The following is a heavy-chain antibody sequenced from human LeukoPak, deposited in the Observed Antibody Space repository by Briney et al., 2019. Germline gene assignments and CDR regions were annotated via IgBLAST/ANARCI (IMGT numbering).Heavy chain of an antibody. Sequence: GGSLRLPCGASEFSLRSYSMDWVRQAPGKGLEWVSHINSGSSTIYYADSVKGRFTISRDNAGNSLYLHMNSLRAEDTAVYYCARVLLERPGIDSFDMWGQGTMVTISS. V-gene: IGHV3-48*01. D-gene: IGHD1-1*01. CDR2: INSGSSTI. J-gene: IGHJ3*02. CDR1: EFSLRSYS. CDR3: ARVLLERPGIDSFDM.